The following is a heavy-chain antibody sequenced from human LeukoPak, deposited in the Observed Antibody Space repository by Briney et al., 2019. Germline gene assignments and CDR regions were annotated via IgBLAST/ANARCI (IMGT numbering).Heavy chain of an antibody. Sequence: GGSLRLSCAASGFTFSSYAMSWVRQAPGKGLEWVSAISGNGDSTYYADSVKGRFTISRDNSKSTLYLQMNSLRAEDTAVYYCAKDAYRIYSSSWYYFDYWGQGTLVTVSS. CDR2: ISGNGDST. J-gene: IGHJ4*02. D-gene: IGHD6-13*01. CDR1: GFTFSSYA. CDR3: AKDAYRIYSSSWYYFDY. V-gene: IGHV3-23*01.